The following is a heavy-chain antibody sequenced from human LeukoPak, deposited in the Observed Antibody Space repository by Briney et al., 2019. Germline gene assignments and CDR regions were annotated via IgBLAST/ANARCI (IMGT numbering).Heavy chain of an antibody. CDR1: GFTFSSYW. D-gene: IGHD5-12*01. V-gene: IGHV3-7*03. CDR2: IKQDGSEK. CDR3: ARETGGYGEYYFDY. J-gene: IGHJ4*02. Sequence: PGGSLRLSCAASGFTFSSYWMSWVRQAPGKGQEWVANIKQDGSEKYYVDSVKGRFTISRDNAKNSLYLQMNSLRAEDTAVYYCARETGGYGEYYFDYWGQGTLVAVSS.